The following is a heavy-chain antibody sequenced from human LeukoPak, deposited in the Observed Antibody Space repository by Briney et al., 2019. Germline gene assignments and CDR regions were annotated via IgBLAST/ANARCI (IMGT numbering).Heavy chain of an antibody. D-gene: IGHD2-15*01. J-gene: IGHJ4*02. CDR1: GFSLSAGRLP. Sequence: SGPTLVKPPQTLTLTCTLSGFSLSAGRLPVGWIRQPPGEALEWLALISWDDDKRYSPSLKSRLTITKDTSKNQVVLTMTNMDPVDTATYHCARGSLEGGFDYWGQGTLVTVSS. V-gene: IGHV2-5*02. CDR2: ISWDDDK. CDR3: ARGSLEGGFDY.